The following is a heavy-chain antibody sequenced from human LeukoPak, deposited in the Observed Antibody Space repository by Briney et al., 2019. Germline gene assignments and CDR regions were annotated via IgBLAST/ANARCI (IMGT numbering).Heavy chain of an antibody. CDR3: ARVRSGYSYGYYFDY. CDR2: IYYSGST. V-gene: IGHV4-39*01. CDR1: GGSISSSSYY. J-gene: IGHJ4*02. Sequence: SETLSLTCTVSGGSISSSSYYWGWIRQPPGKGLEWIGRIYYSGSTYYNPSLKSRVTISVDTSKNQFSLKLSSVTAADTAVYYCARVRSGYSYGYYFDYWGQGNLVTVSS. D-gene: IGHD5-18*01.